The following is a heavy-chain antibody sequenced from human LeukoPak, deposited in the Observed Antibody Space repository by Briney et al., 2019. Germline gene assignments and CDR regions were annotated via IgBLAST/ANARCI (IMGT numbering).Heavy chain of an antibody. J-gene: IGHJ4*02. V-gene: IGHV3-53*01. CDR3: ATGGRSGVAFES. CDR2: IYSGGST. CDR1: GFIASSNY. D-gene: IGHD2-15*01. Sequence: PGGSLRLSCTASGFIASSNYMSWVRQAPGKGPEWVSLIYSGGSTYYADSVMGRSTISRDKSNNTLYLQMNSLRAEDTAVYYCATGGRSGVAFESWGQGTLVTVSS.